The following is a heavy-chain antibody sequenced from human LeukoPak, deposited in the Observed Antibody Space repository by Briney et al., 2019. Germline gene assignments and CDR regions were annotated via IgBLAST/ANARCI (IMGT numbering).Heavy chain of an antibody. J-gene: IGHJ5*02. Sequence: PSETLSLTCTVPGGSIISSTDYWGWIRQPPGKGLEWIGDIYNSGSTYYNPSLKSRVTISIDTSKNHFSLKLTSVTAADTAVYYCARTITSNWFDPWGQGTLVTVFS. CDR1: GGSIISSTDY. CDR2: IYNSGST. CDR3: ARTITSNWFDP. V-gene: IGHV4-39*07.